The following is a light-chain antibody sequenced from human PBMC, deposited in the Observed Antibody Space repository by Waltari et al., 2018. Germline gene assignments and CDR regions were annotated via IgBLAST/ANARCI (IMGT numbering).Light chain of an antibody. CDR3: MQGTYWPT. CDR1: QSLVRSDGNTY. J-gene: IGKJ1*01. Sequence: DVVMTQSPLSLPVTLGQPASISCRSSQSLVRSDGNTYLNWFQQRPGQSPRRLIYKISNRDSGVPDRFRGSGSGTDFTLKISRVEAEDVGVYYCMQGTYWPTFGQGTKVEIK. V-gene: IGKV2-30*02. CDR2: KIS.